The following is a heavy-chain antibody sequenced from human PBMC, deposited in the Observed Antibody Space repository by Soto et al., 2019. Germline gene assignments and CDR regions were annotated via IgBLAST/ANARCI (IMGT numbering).Heavy chain of an antibody. CDR3: AKVQWGYSYGPDIDY. D-gene: IGHD5-18*01. V-gene: IGHV3-23*01. CDR1: GFTFSSYA. CDR2: ISGSGGST. J-gene: IGHJ4*02. Sequence: GGSLRLSCAASGFTFSSYAMSWVRQAPGKGLEWVSAISGSGGSTYYADSVKGRFTISRDNSKNTLYLQMNSLRAEDTAVYYCAKVQWGYSYGPDIDYWGQGTLVTVSS.